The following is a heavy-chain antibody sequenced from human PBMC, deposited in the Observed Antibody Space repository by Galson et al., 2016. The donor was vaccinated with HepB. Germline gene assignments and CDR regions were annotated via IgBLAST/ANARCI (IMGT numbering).Heavy chain of an antibody. V-gene: IGHV1-69*13. Sequence: SVKVSCKASGGTFRTYAITWVRQAPGQGLEWMGGIIPIFGTANYAQRFQGRLTITADEATSTVYMHLSSLKSDDTAMYYCGRDRVPIASAGSPAFDYWGQGTLVTVSS. J-gene: IGHJ4*02. CDR3: GRDRVPIASAGSPAFDY. CDR1: GGTFRTYA. D-gene: IGHD6-13*01. CDR2: IIPIFGTA.